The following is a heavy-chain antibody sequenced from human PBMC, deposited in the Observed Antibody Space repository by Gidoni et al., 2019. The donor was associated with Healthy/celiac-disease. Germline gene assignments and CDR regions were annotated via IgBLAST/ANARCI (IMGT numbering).Heavy chain of an antibody. J-gene: IGHJ2*01. CDR3: ARVRFNYGDDAFLFDL. CDR1: GFPFVSYD. D-gene: IGHD4-17*01. V-gene: IGHV3-13*01. Sequence: EVQLVESGGGLVQPGGSLRLPCAASGFPFVSYDLHWVRQATGKGLEWVSAIGTAGDTYYPGSVKGRFTISRENAKNSLYLQMNSLRAGDTAVYYCARVRFNYGDDAFLFDLWGRGTLVTVSS. CDR2: IGTAGDT.